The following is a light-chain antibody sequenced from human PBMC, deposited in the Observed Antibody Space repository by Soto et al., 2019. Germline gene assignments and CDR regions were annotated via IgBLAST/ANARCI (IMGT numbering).Light chain of an antibody. J-gene: IGKJ1*01. V-gene: IGKV1-5*01. CDR2: SAS. Sequence: RVTQSPSSVSASVGDRVTITCQTSKDISSSVAWYQQKPGKAPNLLIFSASALESGVPSRFSGSGSGTEFTLTISSLQPDDFATYYCQQYHEYWFGQGTKVDIK. CDR3: QQYHEYW. CDR1: KDISSS.